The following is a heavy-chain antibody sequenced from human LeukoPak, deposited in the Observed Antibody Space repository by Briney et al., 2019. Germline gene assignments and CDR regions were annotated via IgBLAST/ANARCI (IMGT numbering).Heavy chain of an antibody. CDR3: ARLGQLTIFRVVIRQNDY. J-gene: IGHJ4*02. CDR1: GFTLSSYW. D-gene: IGHD3-3*01. Sequence: GGSLRLSCAASGFTLSSYWMSWVRQAPGKGLERVANIKQDGSEKYYVDSVKGRFTISRDNAKNSLYLQMNSLRAEDTAVYYCARLGQLTIFRVVIRQNDYWGQGTLVTVSS. CDR2: IKQDGSEK. V-gene: IGHV3-7*01.